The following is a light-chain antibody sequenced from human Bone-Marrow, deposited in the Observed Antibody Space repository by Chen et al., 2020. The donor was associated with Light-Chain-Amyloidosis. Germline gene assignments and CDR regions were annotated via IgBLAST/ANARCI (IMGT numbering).Light chain of an antibody. V-gene: IGLV3-25*03. Sequence: SYELTQPPPVPVSPGQTARITCSGDDLPTKYAYWYQQKPGQAPVLVIHRDTERPSGISERFPGSSSGTTATLTISGVQAEDEADYHCQSADSSGTYEVIFGGGTKLTVL. CDR1: DLPTKY. CDR2: RDT. CDR3: QSADSSGTYEVI. J-gene: IGLJ2*01.